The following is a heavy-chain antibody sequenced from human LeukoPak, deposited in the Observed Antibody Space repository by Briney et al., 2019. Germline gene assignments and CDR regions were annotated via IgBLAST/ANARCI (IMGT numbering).Heavy chain of an antibody. Sequence: PSETLSLTCAVYGGSFSGYYWGWIRQAPGKGLEWIGSIYNSGSTYYNPSLKSRVTISVDMSKNQVSLKLSSVTAADTAVYYCARDRVGQQLVGRKYYYYYMDVWGKGTTVTISS. D-gene: IGHD6-13*01. V-gene: IGHV4-34*01. CDR1: GGSFSGYY. CDR3: ARDRVGQQLVGRKYYYYYMDV. J-gene: IGHJ6*03. CDR2: IYNSGST.